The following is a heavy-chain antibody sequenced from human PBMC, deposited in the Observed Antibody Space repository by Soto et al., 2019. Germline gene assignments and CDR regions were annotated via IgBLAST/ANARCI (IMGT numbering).Heavy chain of an antibody. J-gene: IGHJ4*02. D-gene: IGHD2-15*01. CDR1: GVYVSSGSYY. V-gene: IGHV4-61*01. CDR2: VFYSGST. Sequence: QVQLQESGPGLVKPSETLSLTCTVSGVYVSSGSYYWSWVRQPPGKRLEWIGYVFYSGSTNYNPSLQSRVTISVDTSKNQLSLKLGSVTAADTAVYYCARERHCSGGSCIDYWGQGTLVTVSS. CDR3: ARERHCSGGSCIDY.